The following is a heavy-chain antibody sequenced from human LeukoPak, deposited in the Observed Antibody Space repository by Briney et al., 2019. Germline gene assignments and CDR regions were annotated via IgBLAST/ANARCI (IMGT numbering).Heavy chain of an antibody. CDR2: ISASGGST. V-gene: IGHV3-23*01. CDR3: AKDALSAVTTFDY. CDR1: GFTFTHCA. J-gene: IGHJ4*02. D-gene: IGHD4-17*01. Sequence: PGGSPRLSCAASGFTFTHCAMSWVRQGPGKGLEWVSAISASGGSTYYADSVKGRFSISRDNSKNTVYLQMNSLRVEDTAVYYCAKDALSAVTTFDYWGQGTLVTVSS.